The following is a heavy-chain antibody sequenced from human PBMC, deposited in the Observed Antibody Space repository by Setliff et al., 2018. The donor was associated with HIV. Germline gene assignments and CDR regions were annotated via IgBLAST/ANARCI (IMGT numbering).Heavy chain of an antibody. V-gene: IGHV5-51*01. J-gene: IGHJ4*02. Sequence: PGESLKISCKASGYSFTNYWVGWVRQMPGNGLEWMGLIWPDDSDTMYSPSFQGQVTLSADKSITTVYLQWNSLKAPDTAIYYCARLSKFYDFWTPNYWGQGTLVTVSS. D-gene: IGHD3-3*01. CDR1: GYSFTNYW. CDR3: ARLSKFYDFWTPNY. CDR2: IWPDDSDT.